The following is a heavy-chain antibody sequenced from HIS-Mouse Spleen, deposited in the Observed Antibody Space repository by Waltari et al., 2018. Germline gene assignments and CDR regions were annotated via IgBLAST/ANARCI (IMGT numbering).Heavy chain of an antibody. CDR1: GGSISSFY. J-gene: IGHJ4*02. CDR2: IYTSGST. V-gene: IGHV4-4*07. Sequence: QVQLQESGPGLVKPSETLSLTCPVSGGSISSFYWIWIRQPAGQGLEWIGRIYTSGSTNYNPSLKSRVTMSVDTSKNQFSLKLSSVTAADTAVYYCARYCSGGSCYGGSFDYWGQGTLVTVSS. D-gene: IGHD2-15*01. CDR3: ARYCSGGSCYGGSFDY.